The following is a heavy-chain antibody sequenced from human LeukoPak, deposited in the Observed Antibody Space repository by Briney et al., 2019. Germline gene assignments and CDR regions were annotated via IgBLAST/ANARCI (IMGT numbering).Heavy chain of an antibody. D-gene: IGHD2-8*01. CDR1: GFTFSGYE. CDR2: ISSSSSTI. Sequence: PGGSLRLSCAASGFTFSGYEVNWVRQAPGKGLEWVSYISSSSSTIYYADSVKGRFAISRDNAKNSLFLQMNSLRAEDTAVYYCARDLRGTLMVNKGDYWGQGTLVTVSS. V-gene: IGHV3-48*03. CDR3: ARDLRGTLMVNKGDY. J-gene: IGHJ4*02.